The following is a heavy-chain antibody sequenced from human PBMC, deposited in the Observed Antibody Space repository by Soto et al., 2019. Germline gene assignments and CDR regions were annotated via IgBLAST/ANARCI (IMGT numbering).Heavy chain of an antibody. V-gene: IGHV1-3*01. CDR3: ATAGEYDYIWGSYRDTYFDY. CDR1: GYTFTSYA. J-gene: IGHJ4*02. CDR2: INAGNGNT. Sequence: ASVKVSCKASGYTFTSYAMHWVRQAPGQRLEWMGWINAGNGNTKYSQKFQGRVTITRDTSASTAYMELSSLRSEDTAVYYCATAGEYDYIWGSYRDTYFDYWGQGTLVTVSS. D-gene: IGHD3-16*02.